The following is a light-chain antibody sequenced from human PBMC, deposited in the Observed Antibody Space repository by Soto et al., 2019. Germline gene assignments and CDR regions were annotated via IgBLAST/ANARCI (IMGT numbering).Light chain of an antibody. J-gene: IGKJ2*01. Sequence: DVEMTQSPSTLPTSIGDRVTINCRASQSVSNWLAWYQQKPGKAPKLLIYTASRLESGVPSRFSASGSGTDFTLTINSLQSDEFATYFCQQYRKESTFGQGTKLEIK. CDR2: TAS. CDR1: QSVSNW. V-gene: IGKV1-5*03. CDR3: QQYRKEST.